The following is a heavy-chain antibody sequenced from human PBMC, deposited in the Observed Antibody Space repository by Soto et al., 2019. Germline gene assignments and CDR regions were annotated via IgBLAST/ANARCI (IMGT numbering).Heavy chain of an antibody. CDR2: ISPLFVTT. CDR3: ATYRLDH. CDR1: GGTFNSYA. V-gene: IGHV1-69*13. Sequence: SVKVSCKASGGTFNSYAINWVRQAPGQGLEWMGGISPLFVTTNYAQNFQGRVTITADESTSTVYMELSSLRSEDTAVYYCATYRLDHWGQGTLVTVSS. J-gene: IGHJ4*02. D-gene: IGHD2-2*01.